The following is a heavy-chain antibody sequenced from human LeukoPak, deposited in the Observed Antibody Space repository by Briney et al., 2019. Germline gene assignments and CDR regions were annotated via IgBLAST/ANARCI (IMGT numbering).Heavy chain of an antibody. CDR2: IYASGST. J-gene: IGHJ6*03. V-gene: IGHV4-61*02. CDR3: ARVEEGYGSGRRENYYYYYMDV. CDR1: GGSISSGSYY. D-gene: IGHD3-10*01. Sequence: SETLSLTCTVSGGSISSGSYYWSWIRQPAGRGLEWIGRIYASGSTNYNPSVKSRVTISVDTSKNHFSLKLSSVTAADTAVYYCARVEEGYGSGRRENYYYYYMDVWGKGTTVTISS.